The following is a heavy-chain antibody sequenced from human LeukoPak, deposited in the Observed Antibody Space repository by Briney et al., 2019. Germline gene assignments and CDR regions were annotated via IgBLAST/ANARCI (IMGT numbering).Heavy chain of an antibody. Sequence: PSETLSLTCAVYGGSFSGYYWSWIRQPQGKGLEWIGEINHSGSTNYNPSLKSRVTISVDTSKNQFSLKLSSVTAADTAVYYCASDIVVVPAAMGSYYYYGMDVWRQGTTVTVSS. CDR2: INHSGST. CDR1: GGSFSGYY. CDR3: ASDIVVVPAAMGSYYYYGMDV. D-gene: IGHD2-2*01. J-gene: IGHJ6*02. V-gene: IGHV4-34*01.